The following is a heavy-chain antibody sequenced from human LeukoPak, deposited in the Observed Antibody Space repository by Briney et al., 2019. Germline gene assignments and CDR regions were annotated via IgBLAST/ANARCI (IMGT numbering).Heavy chain of an antibody. D-gene: IGHD1-26*01. J-gene: IGHJ4*02. V-gene: IGHV4-61*08. CDR1: GGSISSGDYY. CDR2: IYYSGST. CDR3: ARGEVQLPYYFDY. Sequence: SETLSLTCTVSGGSISSGDYYWSWIRQPPGNGLEWIGYIYYSGSTNYNPSLKSRVAISVDTSKNQFSLKVSSVTAADTAVYYCARGEVQLPYYFDYWGQGTLVTVSS.